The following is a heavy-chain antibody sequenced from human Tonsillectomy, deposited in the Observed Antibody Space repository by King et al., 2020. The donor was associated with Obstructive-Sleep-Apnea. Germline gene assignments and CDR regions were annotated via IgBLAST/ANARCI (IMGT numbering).Heavy chain of an antibody. V-gene: IGHV4-59*08. Sequence: VQLQESGPGLVKPSETLSLTCTVSGDSINNYYWSWIRQPPGKGLEWIGYMYYSGNTNYNPSLKSRVTISADTSKIQFSLRLSSVTAADMAVYYCARHRGVEDYGGYGDYFDYWGQGALVTVSS. CDR2: MYYSGNT. D-gene: IGHD5-12*01. J-gene: IGHJ4*02. CDR3: ARHRGVEDYGGYGDYFDY. CDR1: GDSINNYY.